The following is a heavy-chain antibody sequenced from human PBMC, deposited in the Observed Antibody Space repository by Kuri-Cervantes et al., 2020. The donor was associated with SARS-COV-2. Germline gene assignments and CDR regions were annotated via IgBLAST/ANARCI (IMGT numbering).Heavy chain of an antibody. CDR1: GFTVSRNY. CDR3: ARVAKSGWNANNWFDP. CDR2: IYSGGST. D-gene: IGHD1-1*01. J-gene: IGHJ5*02. Sequence: GESLKISCAASGFTVSRNYMSWVRQAPGKGLEWVSVIYSGGSTYYADSVKGRFTISRDNSKNTLYLQMNSLRAEDTAVYYCARVAKSGWNANNWFDPWGQETLVTVSS. V-gene: IGHV3-66*01.